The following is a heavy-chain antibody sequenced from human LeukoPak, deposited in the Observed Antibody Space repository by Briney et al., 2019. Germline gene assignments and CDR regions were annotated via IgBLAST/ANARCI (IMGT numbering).Heavy chain of an antibody. D-gene: IGHD6-13*01. Sequence: ASVKVSCKASGYTFTSYGISWVRQAPGQGLEWMGWISAYNGNTNYAQKLQGRATMTTDTSTSTAYMELRSLRSDDTAVYYCARDIAAAGTLGYYYYGMDVWGQGTTVTVSS. J-gene: IGHJ6*02. V-gene: IGHV1-18*01. CDR3: ARDIAAAGTLGYYYYGMDV. CDR2: ISAYNGNT. CDR1: GYTFTSYG.